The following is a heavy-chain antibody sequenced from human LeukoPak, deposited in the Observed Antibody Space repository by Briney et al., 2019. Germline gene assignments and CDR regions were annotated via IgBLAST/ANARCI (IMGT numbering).Heavy chain of an antibody. CDR2: ISSSGSTI. CDR3: ARLQYSFLYGSGSYGVDY. D-gene: IGHD3-10*01. Sequence: GGSLRLSCAASGFTFSDYYMSWVRQAPGKGLEWVSYISSSGSTIYYADSVKGRFTISRDNAKNSLYLQMNSLRAEDTAVYYCARLQYSFLYGSGSYGVDYWGQGTLVTVSS. V-gene: IGHV3-11*04. J-gene: IGHJ4*02. CDR1: GFTFSDYY.